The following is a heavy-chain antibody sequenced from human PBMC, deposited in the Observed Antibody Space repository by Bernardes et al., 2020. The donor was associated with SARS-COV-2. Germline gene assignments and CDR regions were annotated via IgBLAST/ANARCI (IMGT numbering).Heavy chain of an antibody. Sequence: ASVKVSCKASVYIFSTDSVTWVRQAPGQGLEWLGWISAPDGHTNYGKKFQDRLTLTRDTSTNTASMDLRGLRSEDTATYYCVWTRTRGICSSASCRDYWGQGHLVTVAS. CDR2: ISAPDGHT. CDR1: VYIFSTDS. D-gene: IGHD2-2*01. J-gene: IGHJ4*02. V-gene: IGHV1-18*04. CDR3: VWTRTRGICSSASCRDY.